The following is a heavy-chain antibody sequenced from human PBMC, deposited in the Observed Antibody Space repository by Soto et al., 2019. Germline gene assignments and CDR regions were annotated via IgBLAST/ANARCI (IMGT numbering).Heavy chain of an antibody. V-gene: IGHV3-7*05. CDR1: GFTFSSYW. J-gene: IGHJ6*02. Sequence: VQLVESGGGLVQPGGSLRLSCAASGFTFSSYWMSWVRQAPGKGLEWVANIKQDGSEKYYVDSVKGRFTISRDNAKNSLYLQMNSLRAEDTAVYYCASRDITMVRGVYYYYGMDVWGQGTTVTVSS. CDR3: ASRDITMVRGVYYYYGMDV. D-gene: IGHD3-10*01. CDR2: IKQDGSEK.